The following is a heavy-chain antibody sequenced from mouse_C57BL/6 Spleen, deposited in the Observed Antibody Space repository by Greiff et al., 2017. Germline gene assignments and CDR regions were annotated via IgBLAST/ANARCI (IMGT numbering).Heavy chain of an antibody. V-gene: IGHV1-54*01. J-gene: IGHJ4*01. CDR1: GYAFTNYL. D-gene: IGHD1-1*01. CDR2: INPGSGGT. CDR3: ARFGATVVAEDAMDY. Sequence: QVQLKESGAELVRPGTSVKVSCKASGYAFTNYLIEWVKQRPGQGLEWIGVINPGSGGTNYNEKFKGKATLTAEKSSSTAYMQLSSLTSEDSAVYFCARFGATVVAEDAMDYWGQGTSVTVSS.